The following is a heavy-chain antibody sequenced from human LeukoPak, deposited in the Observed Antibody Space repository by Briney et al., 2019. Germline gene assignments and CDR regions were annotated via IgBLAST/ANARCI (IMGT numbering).Heavy chain of an antibody. Sequence: SETLSLTCIVSGGSINNSSHYWGWIRQPPGRGPEWIGNIYYTGTTYYAPSLKSRVTMSIDTSKSQFSLKVSSVTAADTAVYYCARVVAVAGTFPDSWGQGTLVTVSS. D-gene: IGHD6-19*01. V-gene: IGHV4-39*07. CDR3: ARVVAVAGTFPDS. CDR2: IYYTGTT. CDR1: GGSINNSSHY. J-gene: IGHJ4*02.